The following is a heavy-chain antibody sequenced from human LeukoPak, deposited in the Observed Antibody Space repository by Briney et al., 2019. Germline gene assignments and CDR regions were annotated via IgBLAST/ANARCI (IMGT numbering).Heavy chain of an antibody. V-gene: IGHV4-4*02. Sequence: PSETLSLTCTVSGGSISSSHWWSWVRQSPGQGLEWIGEIFHGGSTNYNPSLKNRVTISIDKSKNQFSLKLTSVTAADTAVYYCASSIIRVDDLSPVDYWGRGTLVTVSS. CDR2: IFHGGST. D-gene: IGHD3-16*02. J-gene: IGHJ4*02. CDR1: GGSISSSHW. CDR3: ASSIIRVDDLSPVDY.